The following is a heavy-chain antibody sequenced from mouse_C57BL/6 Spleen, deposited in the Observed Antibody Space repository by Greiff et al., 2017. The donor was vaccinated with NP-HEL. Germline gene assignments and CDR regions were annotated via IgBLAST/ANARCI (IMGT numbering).Heavy chain of an antibody. CDR1: GFTFSSYG. CDR3: ASRGYDGYCKGDFGY. V-gene: IGHV5-6*01. Sequence: EVQRVESGGDLVKPGGSLKLSCAASGFTFSSYGMSWVRQTPDKRLEWVATISSGGSYTYYPDSVKGRFTISRDNAKNTLYLQMSSLKSEDTAMYYCASRGYDGYCKGDFGYRGHGATLTVSS. CDR2: ISSGGSYT. D-gene: IGHD2-3*01. J-gene: IGHJ2*01.